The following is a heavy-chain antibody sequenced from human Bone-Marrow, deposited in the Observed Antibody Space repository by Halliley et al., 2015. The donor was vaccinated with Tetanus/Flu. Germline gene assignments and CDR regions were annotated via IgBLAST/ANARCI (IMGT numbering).Heavy chain of an antibody. CDR3: AKAVGQPGSGWYDAYDYYYYGMDV. Sequence: SLRLSCAASGITFSSYAMTWVRQAPAKGLEWVSVISATGGSTYYADSVEGRFTISRDNSKNTLYLQMNSLRADDTAVYYCAKAVGQPGSGWYDAYDYYYYGMDVWGQGTTVTVSS. CDR1: GITFSSYA. V-gene: IGHV3-23*01. D-gene: IGHD6-19*01. J-gene: IGHJ6*02. CDR2: ISATGGST.